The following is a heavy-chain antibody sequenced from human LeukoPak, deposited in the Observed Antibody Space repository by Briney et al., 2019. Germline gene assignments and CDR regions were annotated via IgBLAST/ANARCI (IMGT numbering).Heavy chain of an antibody. CDR1: GFTFSSYW. J-gene: IGHJ4*02. Sequence: GGSLRLSCAASGFTFSSYWMTWVRQAPGKGLEWVANIKEDGSEKFYVDSVRGRFTISRDNAKNSLYLEMNSLRAEDTAIYYCATGRGDYWGQGTLVTVSS. V-gene: IGHV3-7*01. D-gene: IGHD3-10*01. CDR3: ATGRGDY. CDR2: IKEDGSEK.